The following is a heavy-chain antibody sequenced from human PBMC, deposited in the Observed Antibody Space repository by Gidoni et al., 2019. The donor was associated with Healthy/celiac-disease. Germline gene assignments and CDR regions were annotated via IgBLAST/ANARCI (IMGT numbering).Heavy chain of an antibody. J-gene: IGHJ4*02. CDR2: ISWNSGSI. V-gene: IGHV3-9*01. CDR1: GFTFDDYA. D-gene: IGHD3-22*01. Sequence: EVQLVESGGGLVQPGRSLRLSCAASGFTFDDYAMHWVRQAPGQGLEWVSGISWNSGSIGYADSVKGRFTISRDNAKNSLYLQMNSLRAEDTALYYCAKDKSNYYDSSGYLNYWGQGTLVTVSS. CDR3: AKDKSNYYDSSGYLNY.